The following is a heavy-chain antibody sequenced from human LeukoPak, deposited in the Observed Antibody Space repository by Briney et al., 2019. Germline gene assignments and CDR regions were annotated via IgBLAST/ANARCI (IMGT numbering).Heavy chain of an antibody. CDR2: FDPEDGET. CDR3: ATDRRGYSYGSFDY. J-gene: IGHJ4*02. CDR1: GYTLTELS. Sequence: GASVKVSGKVSGYTLTELSMHWVGQAPGEGLEWMGGFDPEDGETIYAQKFQGRATMTEDTSTDTAYMELSSLRSEDTAVYYGATDRRGYSYGSFDYWGQGTLVTVSS. V-gene: IGHV1-24*01. D-gene: IGHD5-18*01.